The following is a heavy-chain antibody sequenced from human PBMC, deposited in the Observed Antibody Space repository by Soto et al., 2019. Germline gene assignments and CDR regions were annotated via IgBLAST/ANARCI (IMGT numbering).Heavy chain of an antibody. Sequence: PGGSLRLSCAASGFTFSSYAMSWVRQAPGKGLEWVSAISGSGGSTYYADSVKGRFTISRDNSKNTLYLQMNSLRAEDTAVYYCAKEGGYTAIYPLAVAGTFYFDYWGQGTLVTVSS. CDR1: GFTFSSYA. CDR2: ISGSGGST. CDR3: AKEGGYTAIYPLAVAGTFYFDY. D-gene: IGHD6-19*01. V-gene: IGHV3-23*01. J-gene: IGHJ4*02.